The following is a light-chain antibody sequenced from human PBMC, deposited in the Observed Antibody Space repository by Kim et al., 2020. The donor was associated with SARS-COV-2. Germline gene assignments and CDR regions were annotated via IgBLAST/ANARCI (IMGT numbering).Light chain of an antibody. V-gene: IGLV2-14*03. J-gene: IGLJ1*01. CDR2: DVS. CDR3: SSPTTSNTRV. CDR1: SSDVGADNY. Sequence: GHSISIPCTETSSDVGADNYVSWYQQHAGKAPQLLIKDVSNRPSGVSHRFSGSKSGNTASLNISGLQSDDEADYYCSSPTTSNTRVFGTGTKVTVL.